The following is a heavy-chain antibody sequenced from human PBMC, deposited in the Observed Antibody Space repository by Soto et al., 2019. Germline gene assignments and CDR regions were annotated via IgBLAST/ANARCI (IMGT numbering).Heavy chain of an antibody. Sequence: PSQTLSLTCAIPGDSVSSNSAAWNWIRQSPSRGLEWLGRTYYRSKWYNDYAVSVKSRININPETSKNQFSLQLNSVTPEDTAVYYCERGVQWPVISDDAFDIWGEGKMVTVS. D-gene: IGHD6-19*01. CDR3: ERGVQWPVISDDAFDI. V-gene: IGHV6-1*01. J-gene: IGHJ3*02. CDR2: TYYRSKWYN. CDR1: GDSVSSNSAA.